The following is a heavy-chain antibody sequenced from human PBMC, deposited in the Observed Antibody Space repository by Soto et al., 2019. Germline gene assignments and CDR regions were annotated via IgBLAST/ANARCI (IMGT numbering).Heavy chain of an antibody. CDR2: ISGYNGNT. Sequence: ASVKVSCKASGYTFSSYAISWVRQAPGQGLEWMGWISGYNGNTKYAQKFQGRVTMTTDTSTSTAYMELRSPRYDDTAVYYCARDLEPAARIYYYYGMDVWGQGTTVTVSS. V-gene: IGHV1-18*04. CDR3: ARDLEPAARIYYYYGMDV. D-gene: IGHD2-2*01. J-gene: IGHJ6*02. CDR1: GYTFSSYA.